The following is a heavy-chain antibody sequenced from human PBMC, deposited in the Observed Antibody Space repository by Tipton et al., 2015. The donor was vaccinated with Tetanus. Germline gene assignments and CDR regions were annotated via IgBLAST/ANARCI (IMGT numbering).Heavy chain of an antibody. CDR1: GGSVRSGDYS. CDR3: ARDERYGDYAY. V-gene: IGHV4-61*08. J-gene: IGHJ4*02. Sequence: TLSLTCTVSGGSVRSGDYSWSWIRQPPGKGLEWIGYIYYSGTTYYSPSLKSRVTISVDTSKNQFSLKLTSVTAADTAVYYCARDERYGDYAYWGQGALVTVSS. CDR2: IYYSGTT. D-gene: IGHD4-17*01.